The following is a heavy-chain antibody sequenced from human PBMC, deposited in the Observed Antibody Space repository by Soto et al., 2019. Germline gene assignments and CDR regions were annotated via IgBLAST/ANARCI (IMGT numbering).Heavy chain of an antibody. Sequence: EVQLVESGGGLVKPGGSLRLSCAASGFTFSSYSMNWVRQAPGKGLEWVSSISSSSSYIYYADSVKGRFTISRDNAKNSLYLQMNSLRAEDPAVYYCARDWGGEGTFDYWGQGTLVTVSS. CDR3: ARDWGGEGTFDY. V-gene: IGHV3-21*01. CDR2: ISSSSSYI. J-gene: IGHJ4*02. CDR1: GFTFSSYS. D-gene: IGHD3-16*01.